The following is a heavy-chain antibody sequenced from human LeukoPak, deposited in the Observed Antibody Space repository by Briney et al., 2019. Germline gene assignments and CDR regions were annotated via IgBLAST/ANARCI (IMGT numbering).Heavy chain of an antibody. J-gene: IGHJ4*02. Sequence: ASVKVSCKASGYTFINYGISWARQAPGQGLEWMGWISGYNGNTKYAQKLQGRVTMTTDTSTSTAYMELRSLRSDDTAVYYCARVGPHRKMATTRYHFDYWGQGTLVTVSS. CDR3: ARVGPHRKMATTRYHFDY. CDR1: GYTFINYG. D-gene: IGHD5-24*01. CDR2: ISGYNGNT. V-gene: IGHV1-18*01.